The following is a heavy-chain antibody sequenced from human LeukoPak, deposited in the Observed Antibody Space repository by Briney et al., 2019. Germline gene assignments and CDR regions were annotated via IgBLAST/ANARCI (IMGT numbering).Heavy chain of an antibody. V-gene: IGHV3-7*03. D-gene: IGHD6-19*01. J-gene: IGHJ3*02. CDR2: IKQDGSEK. Sequence: GGSLRLSCVASGFTFSSYWMSWVRQAPGKGLEWVANIKQDGSEKYYVDSVKGRFTISRDNAKNSLYLQMNSLRAEDTAVYYCAKDLPPLYSSGWYLSDAFDIWGQGTMVTVSS. CDR1: GFTFSSYW. CDR3: AKDLPPLYSSGWYLSDAFDI.